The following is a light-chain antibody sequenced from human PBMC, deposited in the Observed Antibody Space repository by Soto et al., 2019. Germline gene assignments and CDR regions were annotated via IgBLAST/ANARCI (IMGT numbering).Light chain of an antibody. CDR2: DVS. CDR3: NSYTSSATLV. CDR1: SSDVGGYDY. V-gene: IGLV2-14*03. J-gene: IGLJ2*01. Sequence: QSALTPPASLSGSPGQSITISCTGTSSDVGGYDYVSWYQQHPGNAPKLIIYDVSSRPSGVANRFSCTKSGSTASLTISGLQAEDEADYYCNSYTSSATLVFGGGTKLTVL.